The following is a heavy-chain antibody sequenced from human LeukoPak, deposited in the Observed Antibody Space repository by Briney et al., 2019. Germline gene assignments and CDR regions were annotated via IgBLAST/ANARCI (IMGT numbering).Heavy chain of an antibody. V-gene: IGHV1-69*13. Sequence: SVKVSCKASGGTFSSYAISWVRQAPGQGLEWMGGIIPIFGTANYAQKFQGRVTITADESTSTAYVELSSLRSEDTAVYYCARPDEDRGYSYGYNYWGQGTLVTVSS. D-gene: IGHD5-18*01. J-gene: IGHJ4*02. CDR2: IIPIFGTA. CDR1: GGTFSSYA. CDR3: ARPDEDRGYSYGYNY.